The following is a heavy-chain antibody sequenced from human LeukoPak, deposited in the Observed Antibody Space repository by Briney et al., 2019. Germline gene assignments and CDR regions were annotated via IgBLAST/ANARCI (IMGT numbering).Heavy chain of an antibody. J-gene: IGHJ6*02. D-gene: IGHD6-6*01. CDR1: GYSFTSYW. CDR2: IDPSDSYT. Sequence: GESLKISCKGSGYSFTSYWISWVRQMPGKGLEWMGRIDPSDSYTNYSPSFQGHVTISADKSISTAYLQWSSLKASDTAMYYCARLTYSSSSALLGMDVWGQETTVTVSS. CDR3: ARLTYSSSSALLGMDV. V-gene: IGHV5-10-1*01.